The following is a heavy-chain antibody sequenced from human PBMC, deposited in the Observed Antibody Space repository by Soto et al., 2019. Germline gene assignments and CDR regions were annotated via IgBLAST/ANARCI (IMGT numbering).Heavy chain of an antibody. CDR2: IKQDGSEK. V-gene: IGHV3-7*03. D-gene: IGHD3-10*01. CDR3: ARESGFGGYNWFDP. CDR1: GFTFSSYW. Sequence: GGSLRLSCAASGFTFSSYWMSWVRQAPGKGLEWVANIKQDGSEKYYVDSVKGRFTISRDNAKNSLYLQMNSLRAEDTAVYYCARESGFGGYNWFDPWGQGTLVTVSS. J-gene: IGHJ5*02.